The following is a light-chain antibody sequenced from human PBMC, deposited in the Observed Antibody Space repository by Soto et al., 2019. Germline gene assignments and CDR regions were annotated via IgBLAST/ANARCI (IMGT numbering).Light chain of an antibody. CDR2: EVT. Sequence: QSVLTQPPSASGSPGQSVTIPCTGTSSDVGGYDHVSWYQQHPGKAPKLMIYEVTKRPAGVPDQFSGSKSGNTASLTVSGLQAEDEADYFCSSDAGNYNYVFGTGTKVTVL. CDR3: SSDAGNYNYV. CDR1: SSDVGGYDH. V-gene: IGLV2-8*01. J-gene: IGLJ1*01.